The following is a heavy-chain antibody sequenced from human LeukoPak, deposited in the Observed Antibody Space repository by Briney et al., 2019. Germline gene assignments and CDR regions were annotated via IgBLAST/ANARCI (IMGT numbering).Heavy chain of an antibody. CDR1: GFTFNIYW. CDR2: INSDGSST. D-gene: IGHD5-18*01. Sequence: PGGSLRLSCAASGFTFNIYWMHWVRQAPGKGLVWVSHINSDGSSTTYADSVKGRFTTSRDNAKNTVYLQMNSLRAEDTAVYYCARDLRYSSDYRGQGTLVTVSS. V-gene: IGHV3-74*01. J-gene: IGHJ4*02. CDR3: ARDLRYSSDY.